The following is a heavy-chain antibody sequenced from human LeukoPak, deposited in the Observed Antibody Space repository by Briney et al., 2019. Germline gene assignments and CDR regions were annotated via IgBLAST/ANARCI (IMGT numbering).Heavy chain of an antibody. J-gene: IGHJ4*02. CDR1: GFTFSSYA. V-gene: IGHV3-23*01. CDR2: ISGSGGST. D-gene: IGHD2-21*01. CDR3: AKFLPTHIVVANYYFDY. Sequence: PGGSLRLSCAASGFTFSSYAMSWVRQAPGKGLEWVLAISGSGGSTYYADSVKGRFTISRDSSKNTLYLQMNSLRAEDTAVYYCAKFLPTHIVVANYYFDYWGQGTLVTVSS.